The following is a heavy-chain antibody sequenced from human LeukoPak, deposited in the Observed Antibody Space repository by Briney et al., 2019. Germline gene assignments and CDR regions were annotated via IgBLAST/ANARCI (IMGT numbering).Heavy chain of an antibody. CDR3: ARDGYSGNDGL. J-gene: IGHJ4*02. D-gene: IGHD5-12*01. CDR2: IHTRGST. Sequence: SETLSLTCTVSGGSISSYYWSWIRQPAGKGLEWIGRIHTRGSTSYNPSLKSRVTISVDTSKNQFSLKLSSVTAADTAVYYCARDGYSGNDGLWGQGTLVTVSS. CDR1: GGSISSYY. V-gene: IGHV4-4*07.